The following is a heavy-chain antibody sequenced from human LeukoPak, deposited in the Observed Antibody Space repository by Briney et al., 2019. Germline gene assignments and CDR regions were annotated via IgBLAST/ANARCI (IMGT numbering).Heavy chain of an antibody. V-gene: IGHV4-39*01. CDR2: IYYSGST. J-gene: IGHJ4*02. CDR3: ARCDLAAAGRAAYYFDY. CDR1: GGSISSSSYY. D-gene: IGHD6-13*01. Sequence: PSETLSLTCTVSGGSISSSSYYWGWIRQPPGKGLEWIGSIYYSGSTYYNPSLRSRVTISVDTSKNQFSLKLSSVTAADTAVYYCARCDLAAAGRAAYYFDYWGQGTLVTVSS.